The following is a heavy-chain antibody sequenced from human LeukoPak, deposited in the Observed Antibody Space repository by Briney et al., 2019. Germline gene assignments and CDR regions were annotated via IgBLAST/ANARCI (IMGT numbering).Heavy chain of an antibody. V-gene: IGHV1-69-2*01. CDR3: ATLGGVSPRAQDHYYYYMDV. D-gene: IGHD3-16*01. Sequence: ATVKISCKASGYTFIDYYIHWVQQAPGKGLEWMGRLDPEDGETIYSEKFHGRVTIIADTSTDTAYMELSSVRSEDTAVYYCATLGGVSPRAQDHYYYYMDVWGKGTTVTVSS. J-gene: IGHJ6*03. CDR2: LDPEDGET. CDR1: GYTFIDYY.